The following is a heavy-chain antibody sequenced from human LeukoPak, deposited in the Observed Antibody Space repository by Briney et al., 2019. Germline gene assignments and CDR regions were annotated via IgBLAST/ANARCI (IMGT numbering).Heavy chain of an antibody. Sequence: PGGSLRLSCAASGFTFNNYAMSWVRQAPGKGLEWVSTISGSGDGPYYADSVKGRFTISRDNSKNTLYLQMNSLRAEDTAVYYCAALGGNDYWGQGTLVTVSS. D-gene: IGHD3-16*01. CDR2: ISGSGDGP. CDR3: AALGGNDY. V-gene: IGHV3-23*01. CDR1: GFTFNNYA. J-gene: IGHJ4*02.